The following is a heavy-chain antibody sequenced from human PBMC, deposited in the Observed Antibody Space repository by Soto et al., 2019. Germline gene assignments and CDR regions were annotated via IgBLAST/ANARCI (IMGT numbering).Heavy chain of an antibody. J-gene: IGHJ3*02. CDR3: AREYREYYYDSSGYYPSAFDI. CDR2: ISAYNGNT. Sequence: GASVKVSCKASGYTFTSYGISWVRQAPGQGLEWMGWISAYNGNTNYAQKLQGRVTMTTDTSTSTAYMELRSLRSDDTAVYYCAREYREYYYDSSGYYPSAFDIWGQGTMVT. CDR1: GYTFTSYG. D-gene: IGHD3-22*01. V-gene: IGHV1-18*01.